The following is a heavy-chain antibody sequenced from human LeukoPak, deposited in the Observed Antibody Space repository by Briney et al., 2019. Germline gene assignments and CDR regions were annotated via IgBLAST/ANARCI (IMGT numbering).Heavy chain of an antibody. Sequence: GGSLRLSCAASGFSFRSYAMHWVRQAPGKGLEWVAVISDDGSRQHYADFLEGRFTISRDNSKNTVSLQMSSLTSEDTAVYFCVREQPGDGWSGFDYWGQGTLVTVSS. J-gene: IGHJ4*02. V-gene: IGHV3-30*15. D-gene: IGHD6-19*01. CDR2: ISDDGSRQ. CDR1: GFSFRSYA. CDR3: VREQPGDGWSGFDY.